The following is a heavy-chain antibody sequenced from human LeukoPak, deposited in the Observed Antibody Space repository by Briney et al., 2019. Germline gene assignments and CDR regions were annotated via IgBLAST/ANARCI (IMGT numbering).Heavy chain of an antibody. CDR3: ARAGELRYMDV. Sequence: GGSLRLSCAASGFIFSDYYMAWIRQAPGKGLEWISTIKGTGLATYYADSVKGRVTISRDNDKNSLFLQMSSLRADDTAIYYCARAGELRYMDVWGRGTAVTVSS. CDR2: IKGTGLAT. V-gene: IGHV3-11*04. J-gene: IGHJ6*03. CDR1: GFIFSDYY. D-gene: IGHD3-16*01.